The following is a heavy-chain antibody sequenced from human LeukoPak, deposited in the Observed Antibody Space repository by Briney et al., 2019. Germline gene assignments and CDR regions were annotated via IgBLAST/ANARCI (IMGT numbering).Heavy chain of an antibody. CDR1: GGSFSGYY. J-gene: IGHJ5*02. Sequence: PSETLSLTCAVYGGSFSGYYWSWIRQPPGKGLEWIGEINHSGSTNYNPSLKSRVTISVDTSKNQFSLKVNSVTAADTAVYYCARVGTTVRGVINNWFDPWGQGTLVTVSS. V-gene: IGHV4-34*01. CDR2: INHSGST. D-gene: IGHD3-10*01. CDR3: ARVGTTVRGVINNWFDP.